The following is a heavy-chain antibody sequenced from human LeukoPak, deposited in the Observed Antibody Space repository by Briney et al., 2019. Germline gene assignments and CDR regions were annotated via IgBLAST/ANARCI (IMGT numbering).Heavy chain of an antibody. D-gene: IGHD3-10*01. V-gene: IGHV3-30*18. J-gene: IGHJ4*02. CDR3: AKDMGYYYGSGSYPPENDY. CDR1: GFTFSRYG. Sequence: GRSLRLSCAASGFTFSRYGMHWVRQAPGKGLEWVAVVSFEGSNKYYADSVKGRFTISRDNSKNTLSLQMNSLRAEDTAVYYGAKDMGYYYGSGSYPPENDYWGQGTLVTASS. CDR2: VSFEGSNK.